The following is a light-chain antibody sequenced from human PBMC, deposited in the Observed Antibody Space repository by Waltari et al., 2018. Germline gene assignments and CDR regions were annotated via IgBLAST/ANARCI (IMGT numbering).Light chain of an antibody. J-gene: IGLJ2*01. Sequence: QSALTQPASVSGSPGQSITISCTGTSSAVGGYNFFSWYQQHPGKVPKLIIYEVNNRPSGVSNRFSGSKSGNTASLTISGLQAEDEADYYCSSYTRHETGIFGGGTKLTVL. CDR2: EVN. CDR3: SSYTRHETGI. V-gene: IGLV2-14*01. CDR1: SSAVGGYNF.